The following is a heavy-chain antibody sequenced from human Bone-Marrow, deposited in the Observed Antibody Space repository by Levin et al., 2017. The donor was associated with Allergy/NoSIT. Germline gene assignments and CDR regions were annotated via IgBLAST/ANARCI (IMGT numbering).Heavy chain of an antibody. Sequence: AGGSLRLSCAASGFTFDDYAMHWVRQAPGKGLEWVSSINWKSGDIGYADSVKGRFTISRDNARNSLFLQMNSLRPDDTALYYCAKDRRGYRYAFDYWGQGTLVTVSS. CDR1: GFTFDDYA. V-gene: IGHV3-9*01. CDR2: INWKSGDI. J-gene: IGHJ4*02. CDR3: AKDRRGYRYAFDY. D-gene: IGHD5-18*01.